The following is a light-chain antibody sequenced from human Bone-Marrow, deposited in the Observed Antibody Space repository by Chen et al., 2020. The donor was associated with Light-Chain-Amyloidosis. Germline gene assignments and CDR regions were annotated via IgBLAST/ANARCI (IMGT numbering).Light chain of an antibody. Sequence: DIQMTQSPSSLSASVGDKVTITCRASQTINTYLNWYQHKPGKAPDLLIFAASTLQSGVPSRCRGSGSGTAFTLNIRSLQPEDFATYYGQQNCGSPWTFGQGTKVEIK. CDR1: QTINTY. CDR3: QQNCGSPWT. CDR2: AAS. V-gene: IGKV1-39*01. J-gene: IGKJ1*01.